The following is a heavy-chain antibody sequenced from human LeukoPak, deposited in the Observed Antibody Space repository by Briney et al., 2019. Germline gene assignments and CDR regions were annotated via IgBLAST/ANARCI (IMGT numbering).Heavy chain of an antibody. CDR3: AIMHPYYDGSGYWVQ. CDR1: GFTFSSYA. CDR2: ISGSGGST. V-gene: IGHV3-23*01. Sequence: SGGSLRLSCAASGFTFSSYAMSWVRQAPGKGLEWVSAISGSGGSTYYADSEKGRFTISRDNPRNTLYMQMNSLRAEDTALYYCAIMHPYYDGSGYWVQWGQGTLVTVSS. J-gene: IGHJ4*02. D-gene: IGHD3-22*01.